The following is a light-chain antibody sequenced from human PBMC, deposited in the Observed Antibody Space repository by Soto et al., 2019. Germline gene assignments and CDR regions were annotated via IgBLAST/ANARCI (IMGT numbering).Light chain of an antibody. CDR1: SSDVGSYNL. Sequence: QSVLTQPASVSGSPGQSITISCTGTSSDVGSYNLVSWYQQHPGKAPKLMIYEVSKRPSGVSNRFSGSKSGNTASLIISGLQAEDEADYYCCSYAGSSAFPWVFGGGTQLTVL. J-gene: IGLJ3*02. CDR3: CSYAGSSAFPWV. V-gene: IGLV2-23*02. CDR2: EVS.